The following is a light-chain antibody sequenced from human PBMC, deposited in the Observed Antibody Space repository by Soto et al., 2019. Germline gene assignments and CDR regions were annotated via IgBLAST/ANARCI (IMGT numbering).Light chain of an antibody. CDR1: SSNIGAVFD. V-gene: IGLV1-40*01. Sequence: QSVLTQPPSVSGAPGQRVTISCTGSSSNIGAVFDVHWYQQLPGTAPKLLIYANTNLPSGVPDRFSGSKSGTSASLAITGLQAEDEADYYCQSYDNSLSAWVFGGGTKLTVL. CDR2: ANT. CDR3: QSYDNSLSAWV. J-gene: IGLJ3*02.